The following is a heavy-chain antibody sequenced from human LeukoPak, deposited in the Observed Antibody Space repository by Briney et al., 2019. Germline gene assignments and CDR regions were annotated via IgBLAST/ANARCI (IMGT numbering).Heavy chain of an antibody. V-gene: IGHV3-49*03. CDR3: TRDVVPGYCSGGSCYSFQH. CDR1: GFTFGDYA. J-gene: IGHJ1*01. CDR2: IRSKAYGGTT. D-gene: IGHD2-15*01. Sequence: PGGSLRLSCTASGFTFGDYAMSWFRQAPGKGLEWVGFIRSKAYGGTTEYAASVKGRFTISRDDSKSIAYLQMNSLKTEDTAVYYCTRDVVPGYCSGGSCYSFQHWGQGTLVTVSS.